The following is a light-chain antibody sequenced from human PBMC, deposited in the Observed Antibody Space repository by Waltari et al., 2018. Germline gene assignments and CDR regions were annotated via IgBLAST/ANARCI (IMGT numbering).Light chain of an antibody. Sequence: ETVLTQSPGTLSLSPGERATLSCRVSQSVPSSQLAWYQQKPGQAPRLLIYGASSRATGIPDRFSGSVSGTNFTLTISRLEPEDFAVYYCQQYFGPCTFGGGTKVE. CDR2: GAS. CDR3: QQYFGPCT. CDR1: QSVPSSQ. J-gene: IGKJ4*01. V-gene: IGKV3-20*01.